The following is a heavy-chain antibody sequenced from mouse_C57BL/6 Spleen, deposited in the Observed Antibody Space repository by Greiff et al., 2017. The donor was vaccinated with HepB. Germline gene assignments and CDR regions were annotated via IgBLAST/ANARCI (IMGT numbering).Heavy chain of an antibody. CDR1: GYTFTDYY. J-gene: IGHJ2*01. CDR2: INLNNGGT. CDR3: ARSLPYVDY. V-gene: IGHV1-26*01. D-gene: IGHD2-12*01. Sequence: EVQLQQPGPELVKPGASVKLSCKASGYTFTDYYMNWVKQSHGQSLEWIGDINLNNGGTSYNPKFKGKATLTVDKSSSTAYMELRSLTSEDSTVYYCARSLPYVDYWGQGTTLTVAS.